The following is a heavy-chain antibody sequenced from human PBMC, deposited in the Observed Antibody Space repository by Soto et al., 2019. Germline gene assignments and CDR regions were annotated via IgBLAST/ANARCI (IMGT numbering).Heavy chain of an antibody. CDR1: GGTFSSYT. CDR3: ARDGNGYYYMDV. CDR2: IIPILGIA. D-gene: IGHD1-1*01. V-gene: IGHV1-69*08. J-gene: IGHJ6*03. Sequence: QVQLVQSGAEVKKPGSSVKVSCKASGGTFSSYTISWVRQAPGQGLEWMGRIIPILGIANYAQKFQGRVTITADKSTSTAYMELSSLRSEDTAVYYWARDGNGYYYMDVWGKGTTVTVSS.